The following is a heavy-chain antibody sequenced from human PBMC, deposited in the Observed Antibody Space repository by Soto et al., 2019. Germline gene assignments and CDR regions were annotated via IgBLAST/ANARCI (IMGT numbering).Heavy chain of an antibody. D-gene: IGHD6-19*01. J-gene: IGHJ4*02. V-gene: IGHV1-69*13. CDR3: ASQKGIVAVANLDY. CDR2: IIPIFGTA. Sequence: GASVKVSCKASGGTFSSYAISWVRQAPGQGLEWMGGIIPIFGTANYAQKFQGRVTITADESTSTAYMELSSLRSEDTAVYYCASQKGIVAVANLDYWGQGTLVTVSS. CDR1: GGTFSSYA.